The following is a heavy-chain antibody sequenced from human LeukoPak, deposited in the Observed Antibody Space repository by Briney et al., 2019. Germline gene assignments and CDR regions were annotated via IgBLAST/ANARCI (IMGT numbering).Heavy chain of an antibody. CDR3: AKDTDSSGYSPFDY. J-gene: IGHJ4*02. CDR2: ISWNSGSI. D-gene: IGHD3-22*01. CDR1: GFTFDDYA. V-gene: IGHV3-9*01. Sequence: GGSLRLSCAASGFTFDDYAMHWVRQAPGKGLEWVSGISWNSGSIGYADSVKGRFTISRDNAKNSLYLQMNSLRAEDTALYYCAKDTDSSGYSPFDYWGQGTLVTVSS.